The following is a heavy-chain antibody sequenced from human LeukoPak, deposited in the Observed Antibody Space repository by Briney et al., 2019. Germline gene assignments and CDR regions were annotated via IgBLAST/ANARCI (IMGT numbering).Heavy chain of an antibody. CDR1: GGTFSSYA. D-gene: IGHD3-10*01. Sequence: ASVKVSCKASGGTFSSYAISWVRQAPGQGLEWMGWISAYNGNTNYAQKLQGRVTMTTDTSTSTAYMELRSLRSDDTAVYYCARDGDGSGSYYNVVGDYWGQGTLVTVSS. V-gene: IGHV1-18*01. CDR3: ARDGDGSGSYYNVVGDY. J-gene: IGHJ4*02. CDR2: ISAYNGNT.